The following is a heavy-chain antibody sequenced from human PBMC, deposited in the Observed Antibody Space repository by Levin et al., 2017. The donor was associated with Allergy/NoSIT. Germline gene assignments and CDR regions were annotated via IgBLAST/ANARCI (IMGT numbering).Heavy chain of an antibody. D-gene: IGHD1-26*01. CDR2: GFYSGTT. CDR3: ARATRRSLIYYWDD. J-gene: IGHJ4*02. Sequence: SETLSLTCTVSGDSISRFYWSWIRQPPGRGLEWIGNGFYSGTTNYNPSLKSRVTILVDTSKNQFSLKLRSVTAADTADDYWARATRRSLIYYWDDWGPGTLVTVSS. CDR1: GDSISRFY. V-gene: IGHV4-59*01.